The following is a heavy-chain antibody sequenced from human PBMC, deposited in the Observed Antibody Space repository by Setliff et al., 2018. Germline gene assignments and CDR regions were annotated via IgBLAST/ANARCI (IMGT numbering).Heavy chain of an antibody. CDR2: INYTGNT. V-gene: IGHV4-39*02. J-gene: IGHJ3*01. D-gene: IGHD3-16*01. CDR3: ARGGAMLVGNAFDV. CDR1: GGSISSSSYY. Sequence: SETLSLTCTVSGGSISSSSYYWGWLRQPPGKGLEWIGSINYTGNTYYNPSLESRVTISVDTSKNQFSLNLRSVTAADTAVFYCARGGAMLVGNAFDVWGQGTMVTVSS.